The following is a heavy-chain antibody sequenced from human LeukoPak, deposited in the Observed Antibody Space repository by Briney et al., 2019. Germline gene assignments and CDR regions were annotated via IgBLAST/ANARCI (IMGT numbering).Heavy chain of an antibody. D-gene: IGHD7-27*01. CDR2: IGSSGRTI. CDR3: AKEHGEFDL. CDR1: GFTFSDYY. J-gene: IGHJ2*01. V-gene: IGHV3-11*01. Sequence: PGGSLRLSCAASGFTFSDYYMSWIRQAPGKGLEWVSYIGSSGRTIYYADSVKGRFTISRDNSKNTLYLQMNSLRAEDTAVYYCAKEHGEFDLWGRGTLVTVSS.